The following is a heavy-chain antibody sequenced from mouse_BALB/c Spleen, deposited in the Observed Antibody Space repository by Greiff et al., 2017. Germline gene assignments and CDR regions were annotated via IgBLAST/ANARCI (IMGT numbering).Heavy chain of an antibody. J-gene: IGHJ3*01. D-gene: IGHD1-1*01. V-gene: IGHV5-6-5*01. CDR2: ISSGGST. CDR1: GFTFSSYA. Sequence: EVQRVESGGGLVKPGGSLKLSCAASGFTFSSYAMSWVRQTPEKRLEWVASISSGGSTYYPDSVKGRFTISRDNARNILYLQMSSLRSEDTAMYYCARGLVTTVVAFAYWGQGTLVTVSA. CDR3: ARGLVTTVVAFAY.